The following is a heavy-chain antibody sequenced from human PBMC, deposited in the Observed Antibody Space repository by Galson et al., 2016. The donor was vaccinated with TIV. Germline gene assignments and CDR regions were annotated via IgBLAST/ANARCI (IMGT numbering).Heavy chain of an antibody. CDR2: IIPHVGIA. CDR1: FSSNI. CDR3: ATFAACGGDCYYFDY. D-gene: IGHD2-21*02. Sequence: FSSNIINWIRQAPGQGLEWMGGIIPHVGIANYAQRLKGRVTITADKSTSTACMELSSLRSEDTAMYYCATFAACGGDCYYFDYWGQGTLVTVSS. J-gene: IGHJ4*02. V-gene: IGHV1-69*02.